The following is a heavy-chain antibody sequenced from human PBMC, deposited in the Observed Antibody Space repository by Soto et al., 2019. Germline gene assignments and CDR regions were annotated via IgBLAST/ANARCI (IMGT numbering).Heavy chain of an antibody. CDR2: IYYSGST. CDR3: ARDGYDFWSGRIKSYYYYMDV. D-gene: IGHD3-3*01. J-gene: IGHJ6*03. CDR1: GGSISSYY. V-gene: IGHV4-59*01. Sequence: SETLSFTCPFSGGSISSYYWIWIRQPPGKGLEWIGYIYYSGSTNYNPSLKSRVTISVDTSKNQFSLKLSSVTAADTAVYYCARDGYDFWSGRIKSYYYYMDVWGKGTTVTVSS.